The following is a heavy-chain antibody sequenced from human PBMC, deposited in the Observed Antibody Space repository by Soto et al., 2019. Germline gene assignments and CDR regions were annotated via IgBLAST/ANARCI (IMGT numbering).Heavy chain of an antibody. J-gene: IGHJ6*03. D-gene: IGHD1-26*01. CDR2: VSAYNGVT. Sequence: QVHLVQSGAEVKEPGDSVKVSCKASGYTFTAYGINWVRQAPGQGLEWMGWVSAYNGVTNYAQKLHGRVAMTTDTSTKTAYMELRSLRPDDTALYYCARGIALGDSYYMDVWCIGTTVTVSS. V-gene: IGHV1-18*01. CDR1: GYTFTAYG. CDR3: ARGIALGDSYYMDV.